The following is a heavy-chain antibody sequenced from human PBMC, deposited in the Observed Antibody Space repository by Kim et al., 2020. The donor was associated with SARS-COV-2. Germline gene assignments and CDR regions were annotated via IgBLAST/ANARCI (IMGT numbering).Heavy chain of an antibody. CDR2: SP. Sequence: SPNYNPPLKSPVTISVDTSKNQFSLKLSSVTAADTAVYYCASGTRLWYFDLWGRGTLVTVSS. CDR3: ASGTRLWYFDL. J-gene: IGHJ2*01. V-gene: IGHV4-59*09.